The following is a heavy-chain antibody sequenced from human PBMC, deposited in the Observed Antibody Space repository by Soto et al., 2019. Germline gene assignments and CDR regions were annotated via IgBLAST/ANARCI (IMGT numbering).Heavy chain of an antibody. J-gene: IGHJ1*01. CDR2: ISSSSSYT. CDR1: GFTFSDYY. D-gene: IGHD6-13*01. CDR3: ARDNSSSWYESLYFQH. V-gene: IGHV3-11*06. Sequence: GGSLRLSCAASGFTFSDYYMSWIRQAPGKGLEWVSYISSSSSYTNYADSVKGRFTISRDNAKNSLYLQMNSLRAEDTAVYYCARDNSSSWYESLYFQHWGQGTLVTVSS.